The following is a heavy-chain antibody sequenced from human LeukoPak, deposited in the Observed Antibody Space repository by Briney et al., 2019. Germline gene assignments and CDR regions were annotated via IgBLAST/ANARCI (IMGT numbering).Heavy chain of an antibody. V-gene: IGHV3-48*04. CDR3: ARRSKADSSGQTHAFDI. J-gene: IGHJ3*02. D-gene: IGHD3-22*01. CDR2: ISSSGSTI. Sequence: PGGSLRLSCAASGFTFSSYSMNWVRQAPGKGLEWVSYISSSGSTIYYADSVKGRFTISRDNAKNSLYLQMNSLRAEDTAVYYCARRSKADSSGQTHAFDIWGQGTMVTVSS. CDR1: GFTFSSYS.